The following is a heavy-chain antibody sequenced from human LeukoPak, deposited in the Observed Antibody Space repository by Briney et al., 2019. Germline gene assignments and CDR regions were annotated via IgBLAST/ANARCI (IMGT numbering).Heavy chain of an antibody. V-gene: IGHV3-66*01. D-gene: IGHD3-16*02. Sequence: GGSLRLSCAASGFTVSSNHMSWVRQAPGKGLEWVSLIYSGGGTYYADSVKGRFTISRDNSKNTLYLQMNSLRVEDTAVYYCARGPISSLAFDYWGQGTLVTVSS. CDR2: IYSGGGT. J-gene: IGHJ4*02. CDR1: GFTVSSNH. CDR3: ARGPISSLAFDY.